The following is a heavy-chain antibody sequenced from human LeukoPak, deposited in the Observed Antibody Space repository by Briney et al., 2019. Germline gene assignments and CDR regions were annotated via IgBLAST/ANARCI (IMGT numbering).Heavy chain of an antibody. CDR2: IGTSGNTI. J-gene: IGHJ4*02. D-gene: IGHD6-19*01. V-gene: IGHV3-48*01. Sequence: GGSLRLSCAASGFTFSGYIMNWVRQAPGKGLEWISFIGTSGNTIYYADSVKGRFTVSRDNAKNSLDLQMNSLRAEDTAVYDCARDQWLDCWGQGTLVTVSS. CDR1: GFTFSGYI. CDR3: ARDQWLDC.